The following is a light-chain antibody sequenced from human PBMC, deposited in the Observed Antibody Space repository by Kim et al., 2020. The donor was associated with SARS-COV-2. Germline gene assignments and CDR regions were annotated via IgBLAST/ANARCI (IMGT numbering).Light chain of an antibody. CDR3: GADHGCGSNFVRWV. CDR2: VGTGGIVG. Sequence: QLVLTQPPSASASLGASVTLTCTLSSGYSNYKVDWYQQRPGKGPRFVMRVGTGGIVGSKGDGIPDRFSVLGSGLNRYLTIKNIQEEDESDYHCGADHGCGSNFVRWVFGGGTQLTVL. V-gene: IGLV9-49*01. CDR1: SGYSNYK. J-gene: IGLJ3*02.